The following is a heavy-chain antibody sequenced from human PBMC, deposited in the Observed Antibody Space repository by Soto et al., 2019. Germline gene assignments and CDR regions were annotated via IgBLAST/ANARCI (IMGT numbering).Heavy chain of an antibody. J-gene: IGHJ6*03. CDR2: TYYRSKWYN. V-gene: IGHV6-1*01. CDR3: AKGGMITFGGVTYYYYMDG. CDR1: GDSVSSNSAA. Sequence: SQTLSLTCAISGDSVSSNSAAWNWIRQSPSRGLEWLGRTYYRSKWYNDYAVSVKSRITINPDTSKNQFSLQLNSVTPEDTAVYYCAKGGMITFGGVTYYYYMDGWGKGTTVTVSS. D-gene: IGHD3-16*01.